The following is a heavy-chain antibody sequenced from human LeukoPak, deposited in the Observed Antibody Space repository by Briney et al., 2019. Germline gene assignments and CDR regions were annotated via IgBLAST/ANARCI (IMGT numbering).Heavy chain of an antibody. CDR1: GGSISSYY. CDR3: ARTWYFDL. V-gene: IGHV4-59*01. Sequence: PSETLSLTCTVPGGSISSYYWGWIRQPPGKGLEWIGYIYYSGSTNYNPSLKSRVTISVDTSKNQFSLKLSSVIAADTAVYYCARTWYFDLWGRGTLVTVSS. CDR2: IYYSGST. J-gene: IGHJ2*01.